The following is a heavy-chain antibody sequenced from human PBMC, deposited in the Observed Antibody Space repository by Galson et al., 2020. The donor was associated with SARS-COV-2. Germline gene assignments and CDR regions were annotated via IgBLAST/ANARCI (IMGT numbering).Heavy chain of an antibody. J-gene: IGHJ6*03. CDR2: ITTSTTYI. Sequence: SCAASGFTFSSYTMTWVRQVPGKGLEWVSSITTSTTYINYADSVKGRFTISRDNAKNSLFLQMNSLRAGDTAVYFCARTGTPHYYYSYYMDVWGKGTTVAVSS. D-gene: IGHD2-15*01. V-gene: IGHV3-21*01. CDR3: ARTGTPHYYYSYYMDV. CDR1: GFTFSSYT.